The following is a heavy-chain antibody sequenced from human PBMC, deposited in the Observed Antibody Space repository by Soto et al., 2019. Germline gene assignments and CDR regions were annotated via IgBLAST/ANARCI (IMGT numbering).Heavy chain of an antibody. CDR1: GGSISSGDYY. CDR2: IYYSGST. D-gene: IGHD2-8*01. J-gene: IGHJ4*02. CDR3: ARRYCTNGVCPRPFDY. V-gene: IGHV4-30-4*01. Sequence: QVQLQESGPGLVKPSQTLSLTCTVSGGSISSGDYYWSWIRQPPGKGLEWIGYIYYSGSTYYNPSLKSRVTISVDTSKNQFSLKLSSVTAAATAVYYCARRYCTNGVCPRPFDYWGQGTLVTVSS.